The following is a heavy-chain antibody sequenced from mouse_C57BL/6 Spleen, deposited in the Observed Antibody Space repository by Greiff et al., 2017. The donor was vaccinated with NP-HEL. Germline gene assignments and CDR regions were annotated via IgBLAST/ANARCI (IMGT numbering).Heavy chain of an antibody. CDR3: APGQLRLRVGFAY. D-gene: IGHD3-2*02. Sequence: EVQLVESGPVLVKPGASVKMSCKASGYTFTDYYMNWVKQSHGKSLEWIGVINPYNGGTSYNQKFKGKATLTVDKSSSTAYMELNSLTSEDSAVYYCAPGQLRLRVGFAYWGQGTLVTVSA. J-gene: IGHJ3*01. CDR2: INPYNGGT. V-gene: IGHV1-19*01. CDR1: GYTFTDYY.